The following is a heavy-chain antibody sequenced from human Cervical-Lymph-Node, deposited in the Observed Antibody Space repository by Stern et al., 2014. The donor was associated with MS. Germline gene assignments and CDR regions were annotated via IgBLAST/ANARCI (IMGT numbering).Heavy chain of an antibody. Sequence: VQLVESGPEVQKPGSSVKVSCRASGGTFSSSDLSWVRQAPGQGLEWMGGISPIIGTANYAQKYQGRVTITADESTSTAYMELSSLRSEDTAIYYCALGGFGHYFEYWGQGTLVTVSS. CDR2: ISPIIGTA. D-gene: IGHD3-10*01. CDR3: ALGGFGHYFEY. CDR1: GGTFSSSD. J-gene: IGHJ4*02. V-gene: IGHV1-69*01.